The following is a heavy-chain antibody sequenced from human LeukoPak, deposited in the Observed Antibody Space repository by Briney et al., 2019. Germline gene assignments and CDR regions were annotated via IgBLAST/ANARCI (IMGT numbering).Heavy chain of an antibody. CDR1: GGTFSSYA. CDR2: IIPILGIA. D-gene: IGHD2-15*01. Sequence: SVKVSCKASGGTFSSYAISWVRQAPGQGLEWMGRIIPILGIANYAQKFQGRVTITADKSTSTAYMELSSLRSEDTAVYYCARSQTPLAVAATGWFDPWGQGTLVTVSS. J-gene: IGHJ5*02. V-gene: IGHV1-69*04. CDR3: ARSQTPLAVAATGWFDP.